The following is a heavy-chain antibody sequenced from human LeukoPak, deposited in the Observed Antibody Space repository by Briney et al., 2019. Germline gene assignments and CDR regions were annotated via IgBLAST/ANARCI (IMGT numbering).Heavy chain of an antibody. V-gene: IGHV4-34*01. Sequence: SETLSLTCAVYGGPFSGYYWSWIRQPPGKGLEWIGEINHSGSTKYNPSLKSRVTISVDTSKNQFSLKLSSVTAADTAVYYCARDIVVVPAATQTNYYYYYYMDVWGKGTTVTVSS. J-gene: IGHJ6*03. D-gene: IGHD2-2*01. CDR2: INHSGST. CDR3: ARDIVVVPAATQTNYYYYYYMDV. CDR1: GGPFSGYY.